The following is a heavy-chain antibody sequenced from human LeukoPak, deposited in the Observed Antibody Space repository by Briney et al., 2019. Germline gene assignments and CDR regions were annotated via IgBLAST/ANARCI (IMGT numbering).Heavy chain of an antibody. CDR3: VRDFRSADY. Sequence: GGSLRLSCAASGFIFSFYCMHWVRQAPGKGPMWVSRICPDGAGISYADSVKARFTTSRDNAKNTVYLQMNSLREEDTAVYYCVRDFRSADYWGQGTLVTVSS. V-gene: IGHV3-74*01. J-gene: IGHJ4*02. CDR2: ICPDGAGI. CDR1: GFIFSFYC.